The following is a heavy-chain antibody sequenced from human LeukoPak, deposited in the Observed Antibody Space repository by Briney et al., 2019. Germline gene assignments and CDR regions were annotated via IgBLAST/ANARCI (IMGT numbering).Heavy chain of an antibody. CDR2: ISYDGSNK. CDR3: AKVRGGMGTRGAFDI. J-gene: IGHJ3*02. Sequence: PGGSLRLSCAASGFTFSSYGMHWVRQAPGKGLEWVAVISYDGSNKYYADSVKGRFTISRDNSKNTLYLQMNSLRAEDTAVYYCAKVRGGMGTRGAFDIWGQGTMVTVSS. CDR1: GFTFSSYG. V-gene: IGHV3-30*18. D-gene: IGHD3-10*01.